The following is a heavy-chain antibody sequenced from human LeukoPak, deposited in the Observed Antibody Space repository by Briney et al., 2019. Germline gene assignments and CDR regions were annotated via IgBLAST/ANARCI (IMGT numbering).Heavy chain of an antibody. Sequence: RASLKLSCKASGYTFSGYYIHWVRQAPGKGLEWMWWINRNGGATNSADNLKGRFTISRDTANSTAYMEMSRLRADDTAVYYCARDRPVGSRDRSGYAVYWGQGTLVTVSS. CDR1: GYTFSGYY. V-gene: IGHV1-2*02. J-gene: IGHJ4*02. D-gene: IGHD3-22*01. CDR3: ARDRPVGSRDRSGYAVY. CDR2: INRNGGAT.